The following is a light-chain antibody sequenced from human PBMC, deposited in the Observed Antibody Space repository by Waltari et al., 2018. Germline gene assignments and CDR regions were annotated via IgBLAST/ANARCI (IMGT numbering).Light chain of an antibody. Sequence: SYVLTQPPSVSVSPGKTARITCGGHNLGTRTVHCYQQKPGQAPVLVIRYDSTRPSGIPERCSASDSGNTATLTISRVEAGDEADYYCQVWHTTSDPYVVFGGGTKLTVL. J-gene: IGLJ2*01. CDR1: NLGTRT. V-gene: IGLV3-21*04. CDR3: QVWHTTSDPYVV. CDR2: YDS.